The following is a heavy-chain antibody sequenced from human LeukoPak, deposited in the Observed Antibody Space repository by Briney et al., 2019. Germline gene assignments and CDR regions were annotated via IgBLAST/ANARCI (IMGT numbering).Heavy chain of an antibody. CDR3: ARKRVYYYDSIVFDY. V-gene: IGHV1-18*01. CDR1: GYTFTSYG. CDR2: ISAYNGNT. J-gene: IGHJ4*02. Sequence: ASVKVSCKASGYTFTSYGISWVRQAPGQGLEWMGWISAYNGNTNYAQKLQGRVTMTTDTSTSTAYMELRSLRSDDTAVYYCARKRVYYYDSIVFDYWGQEPWVTVSS. D-gene: IGHD3-22*01.